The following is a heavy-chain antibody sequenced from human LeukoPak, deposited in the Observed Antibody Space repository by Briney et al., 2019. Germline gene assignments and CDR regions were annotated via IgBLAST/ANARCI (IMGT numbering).Heavy chain of an antibody. CDR3: ARVAGSYSFDY. J-gene: IGHJ4*02. CDR2: INHSGST. Sequence: SETLSLTCAVYGGSFSGYYWSWIRQPPGKGLEWIGEINHSGSTNYNPSLKSRVTISVDTSKNQFSLKLSSVIAADTAVYYCARVAGSYSFDYWGQGTLVTVSS. CDR1: GGSFSGYY. D-gene: IGHD1-26*01. V-gene: IGHV4-34*01.